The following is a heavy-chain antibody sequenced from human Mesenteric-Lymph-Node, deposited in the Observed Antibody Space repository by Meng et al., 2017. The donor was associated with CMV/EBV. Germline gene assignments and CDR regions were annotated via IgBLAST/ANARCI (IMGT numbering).Heavy chain of an antibody. Sequence: SGFTFSSYAMSWVRQAPGKGLEWVSTIRSSGGSTYYADSVKGRFTISRDDSKNTLYLQMNSLRAEDTAVYYCAKGARQWLTPGMDSWGQGTLVTVSS. V-gene: IGHV3-23*01. CDR3: AKGARQWLTPGMDS. CDR1: GFTFSSYA. CDR2: IRSSGGST. D-gene: IGHD6-19*01. J-gene: IGHJ4*02.